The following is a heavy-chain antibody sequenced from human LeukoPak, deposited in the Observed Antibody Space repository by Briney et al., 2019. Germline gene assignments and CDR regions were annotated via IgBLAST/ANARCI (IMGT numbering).Heavy chain of an antibody. J-gene: IGHJ4*02. CDR3: AGDDFYGTHVDY. Sequence: ASVKVSCKASGYTFTSYDINWVRQATGQGLEWMGWMNPNSGNTGYAQKFQGRVTMTRNTSISTAYMELSSLRSEDTAVYYCAGDDFYGTHVDYWGQGTLVTVSS. CDR1: GYTFTSYD. D-gene: IGHD3-3*01. V-gene: IGHV1-8*01. CDR2: MNPNSGNT.